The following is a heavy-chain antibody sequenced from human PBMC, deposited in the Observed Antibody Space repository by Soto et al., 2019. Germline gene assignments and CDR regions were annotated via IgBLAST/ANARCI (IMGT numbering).Heavy chain of an antibody. CDR3: AAGTLGAVWTPLDH. D-gene: IGHD3-16*01. Sequence: SETLSLTCDVSGGSFGDNYWTWIRHFPGKGLEWIGYIYYSGSTNYNPSLKSRVSISVDASKAQFSLQLTSVTAADTALYYCAAGTLGAVWTPLDHWGQGSLVTVSS. J-gene: IGHJ4*02. CDR2: IYYSGST. CDR1: GGSFGDNY. V-gene: IGHV4-59*03.